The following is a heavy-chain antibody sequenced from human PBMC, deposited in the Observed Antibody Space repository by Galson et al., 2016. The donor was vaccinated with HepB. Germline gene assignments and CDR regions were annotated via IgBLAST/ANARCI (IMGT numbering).Heavy chain of an antibody. CDR2: IGGSDDRT. CDR1: GFSLRHNA. CDR3: AKDIYRWSFDY. V-gene: IGHV3-23*01. Sequence: LRLSCAASGFSLRHNAMAWVRQAPGKGLEWVAAIGGSDDRTDYADSVNGRFSISRDTYRNILYLQMSSLTVQDTAVYYCAKDIYRWSFDYWGQGTLVTVSS. J-gene: IGHJ4*02. D-gene: IGHD4-23*01.